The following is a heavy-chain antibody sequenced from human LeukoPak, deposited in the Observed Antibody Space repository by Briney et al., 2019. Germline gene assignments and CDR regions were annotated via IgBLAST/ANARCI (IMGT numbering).Heavy chain of an antibody. CDR2: ISSSSSTI. Sequence: GGSLRLSCAASGFTFSSYSMNWVRQAPGKGLEWVSYISSSSSTIYYADSVKGRFTISRDNAKNSLYLQMNSLRAEDTAVYYCARDFGSGSYYNEGYFDYWGQGTLVTVSS. V-gene: IGHV3-48*01. CDR1: GFTFSSYS. D-gene: IGHD3-10*01. J-gene: IGHJ4*02. CDR3: ARDFGSGSYYNEGYFDY.